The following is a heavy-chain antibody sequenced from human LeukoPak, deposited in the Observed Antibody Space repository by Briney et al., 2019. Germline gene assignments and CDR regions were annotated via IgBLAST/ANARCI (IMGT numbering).Heavy chain of an antibody. J-gene: IGHJ4*02. V-gene: IGHV4-4*07. CDR3: ARESKSYDGSGFYHDY. Sequence: TPSETQSLICSLSGRSIRIYFWRWTRHPAGGGGEGIGCFYTRGSTDYNPSLRSRVTMSVDTSRNQFSLKSTSMTAADTAVYYCARESKSYDGSGFYHDYWGQGTLVAVSS. CDR2: FYTRGST. CDR1: GRSIRIYF. D-gene: IGHD3-22*01.